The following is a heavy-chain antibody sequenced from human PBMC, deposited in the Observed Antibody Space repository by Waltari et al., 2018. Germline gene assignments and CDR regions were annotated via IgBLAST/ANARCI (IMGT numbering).Heavy chain of an antibody. CDR2: IYPIGGIT. D-gene: IGHD1-1*01. Sequence: QVQLVQSGAEVKKPGASVKVSCKASGYTFTSYYMHWVRQAPGQGLEWMGIIYPIGGITSYAQKFQCRVTMTRDTSTSTVYMELSSLRSEDTAVYYCARLKSDPNWSRNVGFDYWGQGTLVTVSS. CDR3: ARLKSDPNWSRNVGFDY. V-gene: IGHV1-46*01. CDR1: GYTFTSYY. J-gene: IGHJ4*02.